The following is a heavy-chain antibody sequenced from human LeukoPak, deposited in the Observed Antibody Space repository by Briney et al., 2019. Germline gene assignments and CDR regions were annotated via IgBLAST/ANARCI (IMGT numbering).Heavy chain of an antibody. CDR3: AKDSSVYNYDSRNLDY. J-gene: IGHJ4*02. CDR2: IRYDSSSK. CDR1: GFAFSSYG. D-gene: IGHD3-16*01. V-gene: IGHV3-30*02. Sequence: GGSLRLSCAASGFAFSSYGMHWVRQAPGKGLEWVAFIRYDSSSKYYADSVRGRFTISRDNSKNTLYLQMNSLRAEDTAVYYCAKDSSVYNYDSRNLDYWGQGTLVTVSS.